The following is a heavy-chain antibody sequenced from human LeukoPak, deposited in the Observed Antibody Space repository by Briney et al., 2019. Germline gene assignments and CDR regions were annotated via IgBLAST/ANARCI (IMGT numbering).Heavy chain of an antibody. V-gene: IGHV3-74*01. CDR2: ITNDGSGT. CDR1: GLTFSSHW. Sequence: GGSLRLSCAASGLTFSSHWMHWVRQAPGKGLVWVSRITNDGSGTTYADSVKGRFTISRDNAKNMLYLQVNSLRAEDTAVYYCASGPELVYYFDYWGQGTLVTVSS. D-gene: IGHD1-1*01. J-gene: IGHJ4*02. CDR3: ASGPELVYYFDY.